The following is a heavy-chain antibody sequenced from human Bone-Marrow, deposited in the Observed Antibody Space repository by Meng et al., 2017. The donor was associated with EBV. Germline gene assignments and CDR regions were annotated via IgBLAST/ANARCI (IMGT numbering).Heavy chain of an antibody. Sequence: QVKLVQSGAEVKKPGSPVKVSCKASGDTFSSYTFTWVRQAPGQGLEWMGGIIPLFGTTDYAQNFQGRVTITADEVTSTVYMELASLRSDDTAVYFCARGDVVVEAATPPDRWGQGTLVTVSS. J-gene: IGHJ5*02. CDR2: IIPLFGTT. V-gene: IGHV1-69*01. CDR3: ARGDVVVEAATPPDR. CDR1: GDTFSSYT. D-gene: IGHD2-15*01.